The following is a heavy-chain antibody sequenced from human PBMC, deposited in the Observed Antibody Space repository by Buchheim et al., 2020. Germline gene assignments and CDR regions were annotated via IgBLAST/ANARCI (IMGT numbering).Heavy chain of an antibody. D-gene: IGHD6-19*01. J-gene: IGHJ4*03. Sequence: VQLLESGGGLVQPGGSLRLSCGASGFPFSIYTMHWVRQAPGKGLEWVAVISYDGKNKDYAESVKGRLTISRDNSKHTVDLQMNSLRGDDTAVYYCASNAVAGYEGYWGQGT. CDR3: ASNAVAGYEGY. CDR2: ISYDGKNK. CDR1: GFPFSIYT. V-gene: IGHV3-30*04.